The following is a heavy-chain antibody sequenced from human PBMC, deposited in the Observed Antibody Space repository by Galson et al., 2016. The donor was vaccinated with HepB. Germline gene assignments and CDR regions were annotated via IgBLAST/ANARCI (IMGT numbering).Heavy chain of an antibody. V-gene: IGHV4-4*02. CDR3: ATVGSLYCSSTSCYMRGFDP. D-gene: IGHD2-2*02. J-gene: IGHJ5*02. Sequence: ETLSLTCVVSGGSIISTTQWWSWVRQPPGKGLEWIGEIYHSGSTNYNPSLKSRVTISLDKSKNQFSLKLNSVTAADTAVYYCATVGSLYCSSTSCYMRGFDPWGQGTLVTVSS. CDR2: IYHSGST. CDR1: GGSIISTTQW.